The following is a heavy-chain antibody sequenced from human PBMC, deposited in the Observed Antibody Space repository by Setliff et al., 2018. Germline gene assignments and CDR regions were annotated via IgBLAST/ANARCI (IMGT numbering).Heavy chain of an antibody. Sequence: PSETLSLTCTVSGGSISSSSHYWGWIRQPPGKGLEWIGSIYYSGSTYYNPSLKSRVTISVDTSKNQFSLKLSSVTAADTAVYYCARRETYYNFWSGYYAYWGQGTLVTV. CDR3: ARRETYYNFWSGYYAY. CDR1: GGSISSSSHY. CDR2: IYYSGST. J-gene: IGHJ4*02. V-gene: IGHV4-39*07. D-gene: IGHD3-3*01.